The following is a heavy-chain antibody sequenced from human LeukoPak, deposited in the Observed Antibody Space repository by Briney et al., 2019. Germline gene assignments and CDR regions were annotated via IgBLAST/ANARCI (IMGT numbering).Heavy chain of an antibody. D-gene: IGHD1-26*01. CDR2: VFYNGST. CDR1: GGSISDYC. Sequence: SETLSLTCTVSGGSISDYCWSWIRQPPGKGLEWVGYVFYNGSTNYNPSLKSRVTISIDTSKNQFSLKLSSVTAADTAVYYCARGGGSQGPDYWGQGTPVTVSS. J-gene: IGHJ4*02. CDR3: ARGGGSQGPDY. V-gene: IGHV4-59*01.